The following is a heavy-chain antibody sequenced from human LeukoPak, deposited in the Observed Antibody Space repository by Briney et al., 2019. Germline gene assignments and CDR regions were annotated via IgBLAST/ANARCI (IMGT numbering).Heavy chain of an antibody. D-gene: IGHD6-13*01. J-gene: IGHJ4*02. CDR1: GFTFSNYG. Sequence: GGSLRLSCAASGFTFSNYGMHWVRQAPGKGLEWVAVIWYDGSNGYYADSVKGRFTISRDNSKNTLYLQMNSLRAEDTAVYYCARIGAGSSRDYWGQGTLVTVSS. CDR3: ARIGAGSSRDY. CDR2: IWYDGSNG. V-gene: IGHV3-33*01.